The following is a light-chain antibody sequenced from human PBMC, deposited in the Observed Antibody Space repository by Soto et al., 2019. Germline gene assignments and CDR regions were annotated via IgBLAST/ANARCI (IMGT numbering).Light chain of an antibody. Sequence: DIQLTQSPSFLSASAGDRVTITCRASQDIGNSLTWYQQKPGKAPKLMIYTGSTLHSGVPSRFSGSGSGTEFTLTISSLQPEDFATYYCQQVTTYPRTFGQGTTLDIK. V-gene: IGKV1-9*01. CDR1: QDIGNS. CDR2: TGS. CDR3: QQVTTYPRT. J-gene: IGKJ2*01.